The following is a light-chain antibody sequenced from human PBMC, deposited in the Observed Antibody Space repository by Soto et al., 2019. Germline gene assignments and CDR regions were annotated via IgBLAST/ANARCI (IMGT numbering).Light chain of an antibody. CDR2: GAS. Sequence: EIVLTQSPGTLTLSPGERATLSCRASQSVSSNYLAWYQQKPGQAPSLLIYGASSRATGITDRFSGSGSGADFTLTISRLEPEDFAVYFCQHYGRSPPMTFGQGTKVEVK. CDR1: QSVSSNY. V-gene: IGKV3-20*01. J-gene: IGKJ1*01. CDR3: QHYGRSPPMT.